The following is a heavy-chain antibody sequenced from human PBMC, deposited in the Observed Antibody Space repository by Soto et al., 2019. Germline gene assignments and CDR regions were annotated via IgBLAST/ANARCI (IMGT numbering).Heavy chain of an antibody. CDR3: ARDLGKYDRHYFDN. D-gene: IGHD3-9*01. CDR1: GFTFSGYS. Sequence: EVLLVESGGGLVRPGGSLRLSCAASGFTFSGYSMNWVRQAPGKGLEWVSSISRTSNYIHYADSVKGRFIISRDNAKNTLYLQMNSLRADDTAVYYCARDLGKYDRHYFDNWGQGTLVTVSS. J-gene: IGHJ4*02. CDR2: ISRTSNYI. V-gene: IGHV3-21*01.